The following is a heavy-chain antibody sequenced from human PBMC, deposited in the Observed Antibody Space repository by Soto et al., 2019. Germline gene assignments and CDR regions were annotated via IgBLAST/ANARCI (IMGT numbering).Heavy chain of an antibody. CDR2: IYYSGST. CDR3: GRHAGRQWLRTYGMDV. Sequence: SETLSLTCTVSGGSISSSSYYWGWIRQPPGKGLEWIGSIYYSGSTYYNPSLKSRVTISVDTSKNQFSLKLSSVTAADTAVYYCGRHAGRQWLRTYGMDVGGKGTRVTVPS. CDR1: GGSISSSSYY. D-gene: IGHD6-19*01. J-gene: IGHJ6*04. V-gene: IGHV4-39*01.